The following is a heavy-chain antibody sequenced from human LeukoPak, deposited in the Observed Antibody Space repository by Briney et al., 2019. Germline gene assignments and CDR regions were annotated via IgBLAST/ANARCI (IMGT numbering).Heavy chain of an antibody. D-gene: IGHD6-13*01. CDR1: GFTFTDYY. J-gene: IGHJ3*02. V-gene: IGHV3-11*03. Sequence: GGSLRLSCAASGFTFTDYYMSWIRQAPGKGLEWVSYLSTSTTFINYADSVRGRFTISRDNAKNSLYLQMNSLRAEDTAVYYCARIILGYGSSWYPGAFDIWGQGTMVTVSS. CDR3: ARIILGYGSSWYPGAFDI. CDR2: LSTSTTFI.